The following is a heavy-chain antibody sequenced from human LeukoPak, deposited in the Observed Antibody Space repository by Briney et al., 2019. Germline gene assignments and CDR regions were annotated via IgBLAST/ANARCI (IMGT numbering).Heavy chain of an antibody. J-gene: IGHJ4*02. CDR1: GFTFSSYG. V-gene: IGHV3-33*01. D-gene: IGHD3-10*01. CDR3: ARDRYYGWGNFNY. CDR2: IWYDGSNK. Sequence: PGRSLRLSCAASGFTFSSYGMHWVRQAPGKGLEWVAVIWYDGSNKYYADSVKGRFTISRDNSKNTLYLQMNSLRAEDTAVYYCARDRYYGWGNFNYWGQGTLVTVSS.